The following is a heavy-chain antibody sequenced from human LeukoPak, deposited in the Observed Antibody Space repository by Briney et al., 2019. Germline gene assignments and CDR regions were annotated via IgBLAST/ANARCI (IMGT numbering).Heavy chain of an antibody. Sequence: GGSLRLSCAASGFTFSSYSMNWVRQAPGKGLEWVSSISSSSSYIYYADSVKGRFTISRDNAKNSLYLQMNSLRAEDTAVYYCAKLRGPIVVVPAAKVAGFDYWGQGTLVTVSS. D-gene: IGHD2-2*01. CDR2: ISSSSSYI. CDR1: GFTFSSYS. CDR3: AKLRGPIVVVPAAKVAGFDY. V-gene: IGHV3-21*04. J-gene: IGHJ4*02.